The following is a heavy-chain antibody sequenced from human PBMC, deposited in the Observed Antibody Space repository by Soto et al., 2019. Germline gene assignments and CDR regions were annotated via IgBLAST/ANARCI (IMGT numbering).Heavy chain of an antibody. D-gene: IGHD2-15*01. Sequence: QVQLVQSGAEEKKPGASVKVSCKASGYTFTSYGISWVRQAPGQGLEWMGWISAYNGNTNYAQKLQGRVTMTTDTSTSTAYMELRSLRSDDTAVYYCARDRVVVVAATVGYWFDPWGQGTLVTVSS. CDR1: GYTFTSYG. CDR3: ARDRVVVVAATVGYWFDP. CDR2: ISAYNGNT. J-gene: IGHJ5*02. V-gene: IGHV1-18*01.